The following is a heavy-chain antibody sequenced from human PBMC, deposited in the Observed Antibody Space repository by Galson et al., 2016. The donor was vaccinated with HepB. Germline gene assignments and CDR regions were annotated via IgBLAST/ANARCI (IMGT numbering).Heavy chain of an antibody. V-gene: IGHV3-23*01. Sequence: SLRLSCAVSGLMYTHYAMHWVRQAPGKGLEWVSIIDDSGDHTYYAESVKGRFTISRDKATNTLYLQMNSLRAEDTALYYCARDRGYRALDLWGQGTTVTVSS. CDR2: IDDSGDHT. CDR3: ARDRGYRALDL. CDR1: GLMYTHYA. D-gene: IGHD3-10*01. J-gene: IGHJ6*01.